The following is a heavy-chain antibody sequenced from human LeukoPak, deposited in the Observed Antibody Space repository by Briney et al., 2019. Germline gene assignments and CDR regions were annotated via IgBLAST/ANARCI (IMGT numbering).Heavy chain of an antibody. V-gene: IGHV4-39*07. CDR1: GGSISSSSYY. CDR2: IYYGGST. J-gene: IGHJ4*02. D-gene: IGHD1-1*01. Sequence: SETLSLTCTVSGGSISSSSYYWGWIRQPPGKGLEWIGSIYYGGSTYYNPSLKSRVTISVDTSKNQFSLKLSSVTAADTAVYYCARESGTKGIDYWGRGTLVTVSS. CDR3: ARESGTKGIDY.